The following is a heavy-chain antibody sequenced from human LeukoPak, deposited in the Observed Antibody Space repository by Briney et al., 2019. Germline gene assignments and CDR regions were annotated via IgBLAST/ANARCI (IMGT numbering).Heavy chain of an antibody. CDR1: GDSVSGNRAT. Sequence: SQTLSLTCAISGDSVSGNRATWNWLRQSPSRGLEWLGRIYYRSKWYADYAVSVKGRITINPDTSKNQFSLLLNSVTPEDTAVYSCGRAGHDGGPEYWGQGPLVTVS. D-gene: IGHD6-6*01. J-gene: IGHJ4*02. CDR2: IYYRSKWYA. CDR3: GRAGHDGGPEY. V-gene: IGHV6-1*01.